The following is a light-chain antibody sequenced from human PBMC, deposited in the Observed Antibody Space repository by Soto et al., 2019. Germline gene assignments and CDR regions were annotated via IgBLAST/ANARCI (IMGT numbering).Light chain of an antibody. J-gene: IGKJ1*01. V-gene: IGKV1-5*03. CDR1: QSISSW. CDR2: KAS. Sequence: DIQMTQSPSTLSASVGDRVTITCRASQSISSWLAWYQQKPGKAPKLLIYKASSLESGVPSRFSGSGCGTEVTLTSSSLQPDNFAAYYSQQYKSYPWTFGQGNKLEIK. CDR3: QQYKSYPWT.